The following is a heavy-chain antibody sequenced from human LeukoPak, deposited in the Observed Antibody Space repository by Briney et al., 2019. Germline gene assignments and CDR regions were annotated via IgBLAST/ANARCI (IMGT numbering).Heavy chain of an antibody. CDR3: ARDQSITTFGAFDI. J-gene: IGHJ3*02. CDR1: GFTFSDNY. Sequence: GGSLRLSCAASGFTFSDNYLNWIRQAPGEGLEWVSYISSDTTYTDYADSVKGRFTISRDNAKKLLYLQMNSLRAEDTAIYYCARDQSITTFGAFDIWGQGTMVTVSS. V-gene: IGHV3-11*06. CDR2: ISSDTTYT. D-gene: IGHD3-10*02.